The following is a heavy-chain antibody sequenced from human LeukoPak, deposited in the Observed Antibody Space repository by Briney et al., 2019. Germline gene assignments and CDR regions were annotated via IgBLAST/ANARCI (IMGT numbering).Heavy chain of an antibody. D-gene: IGHD2-2*01. CDR2: INGGNGKT. CDR3: VRDGGYQLLVI. Sequence: ASVKVSCKASGYTFTDYAVHWVRQAPGQSLEWMGYINGGNGKTEYSQRFQGRLTITRDISATTAYMELSSLRSEDTAVYYCVRDGGYQLLVIWGRGTLITVAS. J-gene: IGHJ4*02. V-gene: IGHV1-3*01. CDR1: GYTFTDYA.